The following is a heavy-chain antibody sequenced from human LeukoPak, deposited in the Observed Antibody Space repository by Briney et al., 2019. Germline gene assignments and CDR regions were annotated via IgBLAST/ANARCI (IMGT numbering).Heavy chain of an antibody. D-gene: IGHD4-23*01. CDR1: GYTFNGYY. CDR2: INPNSGGT. V-gene: IGHV1-2*02. J-gene: IGHJ4*02. CDR3: AREGYGGNGGFDY. Sequence: ASVKVSCKASGYTFNGYYMHWVRQAPGQGLEWMGWINPNSGGTNYAQKFQGRVTMTRDTSISTAYMELSRLRSDDTAVYYCAREGYGGNGGFDYWGQGTLVTVSS.